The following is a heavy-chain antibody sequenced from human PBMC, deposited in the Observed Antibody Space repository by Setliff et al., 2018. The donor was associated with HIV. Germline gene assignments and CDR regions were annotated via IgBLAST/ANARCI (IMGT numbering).Heavy chain of an antibody. CDR3: GRGSRITIFGVVKGTNWFDP. D-gene: IGHD3-3*01. Sequence: SETLSLTCTVYGGSFSGYYWSWIRQPPGKGLEWIGEINDSGSTNYNPSLKSRVTMSVDTSKNQFSLKLNSVTAADTAVYYCGRGSRITIFGVVKGTNWFDPWGQGTLVTVSS. CDR1: GGSFSGYY. CDR2: INDSGST. V-gene: IGHV4-34*01. J-gene: IGHJ5*02.